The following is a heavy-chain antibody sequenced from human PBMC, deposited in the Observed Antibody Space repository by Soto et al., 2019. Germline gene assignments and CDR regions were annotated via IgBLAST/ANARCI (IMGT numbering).Heavy chain of an antibody. V-gene: IGHV4-59*01. Sequence: SETLSLTCTVSGGSISSYYWSWIRQPPGKGLEWIGYIYYSGSTNYNPSLKSRVTISVDTSKNQFSLKLSSVTAADTAVYYCARAIIVGATIWFDPWGQGTLVTVS. CDR3: ARAIIVGATIWFDP. J-gene: IGHJ5*02. CDR1: GGSISSYY. CDR2: IYYSGST. D-gene: IGHD1-26*01.